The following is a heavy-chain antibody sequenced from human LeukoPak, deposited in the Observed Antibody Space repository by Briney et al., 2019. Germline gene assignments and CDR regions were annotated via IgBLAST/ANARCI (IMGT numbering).Heavy chain of an antibody. CDR1: GGSISSSSYY. CDR2: IYYSGST. J-gene: IGHJ6*03. D-gene: IGHD3-10*01. Sequence: SETLSLTCTVSGGSISSSSYYWGWIRQPPGKGLEWIGSIYYSGSTYYNPSLKSRVTMSVDTSKNQFSLKLSSVTAADTAVYYCARDYYGSGSYRDYYYYMDVWGKGTTVTISS. CDR3: ARDYYGSGSYRDYYYYMDV. V-gene: IGHV4-39*07.